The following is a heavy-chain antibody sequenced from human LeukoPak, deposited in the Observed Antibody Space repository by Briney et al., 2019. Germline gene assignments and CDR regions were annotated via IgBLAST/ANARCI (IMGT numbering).Heavy chain of an antibody. CDR1: GFTFSGSD. D-gene: IGHD6-13*01. V-gene: IGHV3-73*01. CDR3: VKDLLAAAHYYYMDV. J-gene: IGHJ6*03. Sequence: GGSLRLSCAASGFTFSGSDMHWVRQASGKGLEWVGRIRSKANNYATAYAASMKDRFIISRDDSKNMAYLQMNSLRAEDTAVYYCVKDLLAAAHYYYMDVWGKGTTVTVSS. CDR2: IRSKANNYAT.